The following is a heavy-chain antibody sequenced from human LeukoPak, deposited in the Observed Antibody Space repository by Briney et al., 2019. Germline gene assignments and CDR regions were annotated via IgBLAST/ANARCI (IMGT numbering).Heavy chain of an antibody. Sequence: ASVKVSCKASGYTFTSYDINWVRQATGQGLEWMGRMNPNSGYTGYGQKFQGRVTMTRNTSISTAYMELSSLRSEDTAVYYCARHFKYYDSKSGTGGFDPWGQGTLVTVSS. CDR3: ARHFKYYDSKSGTGGFDP. V-gene: IGHV1-8*01. CDR2: MNPNSGYT. D-gene: IGHD3-3*01. CDR1: GYTFTSYD. J-gene: IGHJ5*02.